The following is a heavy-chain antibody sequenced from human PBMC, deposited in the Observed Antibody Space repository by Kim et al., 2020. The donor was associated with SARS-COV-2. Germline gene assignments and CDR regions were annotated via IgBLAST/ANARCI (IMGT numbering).Heavy chain of an antibody. Sequence: ADSVQGRVTISRHDAKNTLYLQMNSLRTEDTAVYYCARDTWKSSSWSQDYWGQGTRVIVSS. CDR3: ARDTWKSSSWSQDY. V-gene: IGHV3-53*04. D-gene: IGHD6-13*01. J-gene: IGHJ4*02.